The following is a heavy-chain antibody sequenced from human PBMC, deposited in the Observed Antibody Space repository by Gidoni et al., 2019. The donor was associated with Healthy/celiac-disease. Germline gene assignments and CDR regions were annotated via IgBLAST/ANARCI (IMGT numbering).Heavy chain of an antibody. V-gene: IGHV4-59*01. CDR2: IYYSGST. Sequence: QVQLQESGPGLVKPSETLSLTCTVSGGSISSYYWSWIRQPPGKGLEWIGYIYYSGSTNYNPSLKSRVTISVDTSKNQFSLKLSSVTAADTAVYYCARDRDGYNLGFFDYWGQGTLVTVSS. CDR3: ARDRDGYNLGFFDY. J-gene: IGHJ4*02. D-gene: IGHD5-12*01. CDR1: GGSISSYY.